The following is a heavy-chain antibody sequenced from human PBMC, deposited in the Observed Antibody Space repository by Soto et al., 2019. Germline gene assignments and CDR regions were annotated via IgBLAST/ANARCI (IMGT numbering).Heavy chain of an antibody. J-gene: IGHJ4*02. D-gene: IGHD6-13*01. V-gene: IGHV3-73*02. CDR1: GFTSSGSA. CDR2: IRSKANSYAT. CDR3: TSGIAAAGTPY. Sequence: EVQLVESGGGLVQPGGSLKLSCAASGFTSSGSAMHWVRQASGKGLEWVGRIRSKANSYATAYAASVKGRFTISRDDSKNTAYLQMNSLTTEDTAVYYCTSGIAAAGTPYWGQGTLVTVSS.